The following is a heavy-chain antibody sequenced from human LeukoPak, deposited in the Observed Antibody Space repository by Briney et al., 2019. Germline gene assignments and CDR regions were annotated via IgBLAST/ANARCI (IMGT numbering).Heavy chain of an antibody. V-gene: IGHV3-23*01. CDR3: AKGPYYYDSSGYYYC. CDR2: ISGSGGST. Sequence: GGSLRLSCAASGFAFSSYWMDWVRQAPGKGLEWVSAISGSGGSTYYADSVKGRFTISRDNSKNTLYLQMNSLRAEDTAVYYCAKGPYYYDSSGYYYCWGQGTLVTVSS. CDR1: GFAFSSYW. D-gene: IGHD3-22*01. J-gene: IGHJ4*02.